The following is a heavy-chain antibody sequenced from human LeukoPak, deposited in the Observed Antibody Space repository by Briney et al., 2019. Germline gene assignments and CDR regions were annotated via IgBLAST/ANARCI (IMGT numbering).Heavy chain of an antibody. D-gene: IGHD3-10*01. V-gene: IGHV3-13*01. Sequence: GGSLRLSCAASGFTFSSYDMHWVRQATGKGLEWVSAIGTAGDTYYPGSAKGRFTISRENAKNSLYLQMNSLRAGDTAVYYRARGYYYGSGSPLDYWGQGTLVTVSS. J-gene: IGHJ4*02. CDR1: GFTFSSYD. CDR2: IGTAGDT. CDR3: ARGYYYGSGSPLDY.